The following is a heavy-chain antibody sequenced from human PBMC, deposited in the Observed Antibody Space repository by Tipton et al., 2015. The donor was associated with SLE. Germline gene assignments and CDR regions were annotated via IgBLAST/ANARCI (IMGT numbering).Heavy chain of an antibody. D-gene: IGHD5-12*01. CDR3: ARHEYSGYDNWFDS. Sequence: TLSLTCAASGYFISSSYYWGWLRQPPGKGLEWLGSIYYSGSTYYNPSLRSRVTISVDTSKNQVSLKLTSVTAADTALYYCARHEYSGYDNWFDSWGQGTRVTVSS. CDR1: GYFISSSYY. V-gene: IGHV4-38-2*01. CDR2: IYYSGST. J-gene: IGHJ5*01.